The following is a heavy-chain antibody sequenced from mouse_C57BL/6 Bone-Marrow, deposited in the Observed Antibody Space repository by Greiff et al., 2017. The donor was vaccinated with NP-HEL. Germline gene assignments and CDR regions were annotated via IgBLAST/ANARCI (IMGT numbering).Heavy chain of an antibody. V-gene: IGHV1-72*01. CDR2: IDPNSGGT. J-gene: IGHJ2*01. Sequence: QVQLQQPGAELVKPGASVKLSCKASGYTFTSYWMHWVKQRPGRGLEWIGRIDPNSGGTKYNEKFKSKATLTVDKPSSTAYMQLSSLTSEDSAVCYCAREVRLANWDGRDYWGQGTTLTVSS. CDR3: AREVRLANWDGRDY. CDR1: GYTFTSYW. D-gene: IGHD4-1*01.